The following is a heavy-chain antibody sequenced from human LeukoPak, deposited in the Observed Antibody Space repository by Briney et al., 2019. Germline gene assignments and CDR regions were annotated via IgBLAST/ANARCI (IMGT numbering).Heavy chain of an antibody. D-gene: IGHD1-1*01. CDR2: ISGSGGST. CDR3: AKDGQYRGYFEY. V-gene: IGHV3-23*01. CDR1: GFTFSSYA. Sequence: GESLRLSCAASGFTFSSYAMSWVPQAPGKGLERVSAISGSGGSTYYADSVKGRFTISRDNSKNTLYLQMNSLRAEDTAVYYCAKDGQYRGYFEYWGQGTLVTVSS. J-gene: IGHJ4*02.